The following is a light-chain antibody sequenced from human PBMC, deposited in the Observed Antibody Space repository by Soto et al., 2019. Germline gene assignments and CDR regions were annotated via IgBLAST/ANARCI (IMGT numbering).Light chain of an antibody. CDR2: GAS. J-gene: IGKJ1*01. CDR1: QSVSSN. V-gene: IGKV3-15*01. CDR3: QQYNNWPPRT. Sequence: DIVMTQSPSTLSVSPGERATLSCRARQSVSSNLAWYQQNRGQAHTVLLYGASTRGTGSAARFSGGGSGTAVILTTSSRLPEDYAVDYCQQYNNWPPRTFGQGTKVEIK.